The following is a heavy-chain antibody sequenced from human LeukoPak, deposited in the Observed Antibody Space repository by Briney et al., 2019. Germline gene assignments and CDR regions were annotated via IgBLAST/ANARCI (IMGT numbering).Heavy chain of an antibody. CDR3: SCDQVCSRTSCYLFDY. V-gene: IGHV3-48*01. Sequence: GGALRLSCAAPGFSFSSYYINWVPQAPEKGLEWVSYISSTSSTIYYADSVKGRFTISRDNAKNSLYLQINTLTAVHTAVYYCSCDQVCSRTSCYLFDYGGRGPGVSVSS. CDR1: GFSFSSYY. D-gene: IGHD2-2*01. J-gene: IGHJ4*02. CDR2: ISSTSSTI.